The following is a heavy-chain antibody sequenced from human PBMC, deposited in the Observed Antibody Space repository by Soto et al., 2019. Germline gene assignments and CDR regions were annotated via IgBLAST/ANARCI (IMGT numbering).Heavy chain of an antibody. D-gene: IGHD3-16*01. CDR2: TKPGGSEK. Sequence: GGSLRLSCAACGFIFNTHWMSWVRQAPEKGLEWVAHTKPGGSEKYYVDSAKGRFTISRDNTRNSLHLQMNSLRADDTALYYCVAWGTSTSNPWGQGTLVTVSS. J-gene: IGHJ5*02. CDR3: VAWGTSTSNP. CDR1: GFIFNTHW. V-gene: IGHV3-7*01.